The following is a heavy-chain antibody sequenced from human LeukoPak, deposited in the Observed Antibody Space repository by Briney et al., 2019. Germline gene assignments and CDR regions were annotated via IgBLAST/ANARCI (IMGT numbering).Heavy chain of an antibody. Sequence: SETLSLTCAVSGGSISGFHWSWIRQPAGKGLEWMGRVSDSGSTDYNASLKSRVTMSVDTSKNQFSLKLNSVTAADTAVYYCAKEGRSSTPGYWGQGTLVTVSS. CDR1: GGSISGFH. D-gene: IGHD2-15*01. CDR2: VSDSGST. V-gene: IGHV4-4*07. J-gene: IGHJ4*02. CDR3: AKEGRSSTPGY.